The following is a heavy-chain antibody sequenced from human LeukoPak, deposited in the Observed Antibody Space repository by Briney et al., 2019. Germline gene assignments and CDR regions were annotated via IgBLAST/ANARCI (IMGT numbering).Heavy chain of an antibody. V-gene: IGHV3-7*03. J-gene: IGHJ4*02. D-gene: IGHD2-2*01. Sequence: GGSLRLSCAASGFTSSNDWMSWVRQAPGKGLEWVANIKKDRSEKYYVDSVKGRFTISRDNAKNSLYLQMNSLRAEDTALYYCAKAYCSSTSCTHSALFDYWGQGTLVTVSS. CDR1: GFTSSNDW. CDR3: AKAYCSSTSCTHSALFDY. CDR2: IKKDRSEK.